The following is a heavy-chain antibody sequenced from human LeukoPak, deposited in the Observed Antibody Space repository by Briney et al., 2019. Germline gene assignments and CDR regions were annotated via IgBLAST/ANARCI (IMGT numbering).Heavy chain of an antibody. CDR1: GFTFSSYS. V-gene: IGHV3-48*02. D-gene: IGHD5-18*01. Sequence: PGGSLRLSCAASGFTFSSYSMNWVRQAPGKGLEWVSYISSSGSTIYYADSVKGRLTISRDNAKNSLYLQLSSLRDEDTAVYYCAKEEYSSPSFDYWGQGTLVTVSS. CDR2: ISSSGSTI. CDR3: AKEEYSSPSFDY. J-gene: IGHJ4*02.